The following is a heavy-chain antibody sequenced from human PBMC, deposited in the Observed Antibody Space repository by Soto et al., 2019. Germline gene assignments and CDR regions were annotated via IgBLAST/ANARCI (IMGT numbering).Heavy chain of an antibody. Sequence: SENLSLTFAVDCWSFISYYLSCIRQPPGKGLEWIGEINHSGSTNYNPSLKSRVTISVDTSKNQFSLKLSSVTAADTAVYYCATAARNYYYYGMDVWGQGTTVTVSS. CDR1: CWSFISYY. V-gene: IGHV4-34*01. CDR3: ATAARNYYYYGMDV. CDR2: INHSGST. D-gene: IGHD2-15*01. J-gene: IGHJ6*02.